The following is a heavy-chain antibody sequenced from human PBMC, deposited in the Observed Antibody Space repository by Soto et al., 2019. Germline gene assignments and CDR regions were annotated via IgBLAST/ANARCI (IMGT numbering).Heavy chain of an antibody. D-gene: IGHD3-10*01. CDR2: IYPGDSDT. J-gene: IGHJ6*03. Sequence: GESLKISCKGSGYSFTSYWIGWVRQMPGKGLEWMGIIYPGDSDTRYSPSFQGQVTISADKSISTAYLQWSSLKASDTAMYYCARTYYYGSGGNYYMAVWGKGTTVTVSS. CDR3: ARTYYYGSGGNYYMAV. CDR1: GYSFTSYW. V-gene: IGHV5-51*01.